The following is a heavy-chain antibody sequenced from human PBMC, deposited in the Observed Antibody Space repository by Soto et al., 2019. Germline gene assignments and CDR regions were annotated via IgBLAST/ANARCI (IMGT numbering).Heavy chain of an antibody. Sequence: EVQLVETGGGLIQPGGSLRLSCAASGFTVSSNYMSWVRQAPGKGLEWVSVIYSGGSTYYADSVKGRFTISRDNSKNTLYLQMNSLRVEDTAVYYCARDGTKGGGYYGSGSYDYWGQGTLVTVSS. CDR1: GFTVSSNY. D-gene: IGHD3-10*01. V-gene: IGHV3-53*02. CDR3: ARDGTKGGGYYGSGSYDY. CDR2: IYSGGST. J-gene: IGHJ4*02.